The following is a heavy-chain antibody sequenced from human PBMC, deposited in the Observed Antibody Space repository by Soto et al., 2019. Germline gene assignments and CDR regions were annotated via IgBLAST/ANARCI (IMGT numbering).Heavy chain of an antibody. Sequence: EGSLRLSCSASGFIVSDYPMHWVRQAPGKGLEYVSSISRHGSSTYYADSVKGRFSISRDNSNDTLYLQMGSLRAEDTAVYYCVKEGAISGGDLIASRPVGGWYFDYWGQGALVTVSS. D-gene: IGHD6-6*01. CDR2: ISRHGSST. CDR1: GFIVSDYP. V-gene: IGHV3-64D*08. J-gene: IGHJ4*02. CDR3: VKEGAISGGDLIASRPVGGWYFDY.